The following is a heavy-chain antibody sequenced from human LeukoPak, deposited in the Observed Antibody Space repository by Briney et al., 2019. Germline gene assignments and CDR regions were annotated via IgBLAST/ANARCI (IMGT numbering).Heavy chain of an antibody. CDR1: GYTFTSYY. CDR2: INPTGGST. D-gene: IGHD3-10*01. J-gene: IGHJ4*02. Sequence: GASVKVSCKASGYTFTSYYMHWVRQAPGQGLEWMGLINPTGGSTGYAQKFQGRATMTADTSTDTVYMELSSLRSEDTAVYYCATEGKMVRGVYTDYWGQGTLVTVSS. V-gene: IGHV1-46*01. CDR3: ATEGKMVRGVYTDY.